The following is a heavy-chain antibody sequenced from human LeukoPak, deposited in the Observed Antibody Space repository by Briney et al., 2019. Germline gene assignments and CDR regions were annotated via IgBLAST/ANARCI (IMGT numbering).Heavy chain of an antibody. CDR2: ISSDGSIT. CDR1: GFTFSTYW. D-gene: IGHD3-10*01. V-gene: IGHV3-74*01. J-gene: IGHJ4*02. CDR3: ARHLNYYLDY. Sequence: GGPLRLSCAASGFTFSTYWMHWVRQAPGKGLVWVSRISSDGSITSYADSVKGRFTISRDNAKNTLYLQMNSLRAEDTAVYYCARHLNYYLDYWGQGTLVTVSS.